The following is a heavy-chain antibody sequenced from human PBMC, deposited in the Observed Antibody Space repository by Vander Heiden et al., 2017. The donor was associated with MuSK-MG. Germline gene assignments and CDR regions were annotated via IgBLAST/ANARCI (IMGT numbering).Heavy chain of an antibody. J-gene: IGHJ4*02. CDR1: GFPFSTYW. CDR2: IKQDGSEK. CDR3: ARVGGNGDKIFDY. Sequence: EVQLVESGGGWVKPGGSLILSCPPSGFPFSTYWMSWVRQAPGKGLEWVANIKQDGSEKYYVDSVKGRFTISRDNAKNSLYLQMNSLRAEDTAVYYCARVGGNGDKIFDYWGQGTLVTVSS. V-gene: IGHV3-7*03. D-gene: IGHD4-17*01.